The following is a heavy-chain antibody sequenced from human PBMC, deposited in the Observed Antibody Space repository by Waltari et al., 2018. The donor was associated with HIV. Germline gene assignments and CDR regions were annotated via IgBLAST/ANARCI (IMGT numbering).Heavy chain of an antibody. CDR2: INHSGST. Sequence: QVQLQQWGTGLVKASQTVSLTCAVYGGSFTGYYWSWIRQPPGKGLEWIGEINHSGSTICNPSLESRVTISVDTSKNQFSLKLSSVTAADTAVYYCARPQGTGWFDPWGLGTLVTV. J-gene: IGHJ5*02. CDR1: GGSFTGYY. D-gene: IGHD3-10*01. CDR3: ARPQGTGWFDP. V-gene: IGHV4-34*01.